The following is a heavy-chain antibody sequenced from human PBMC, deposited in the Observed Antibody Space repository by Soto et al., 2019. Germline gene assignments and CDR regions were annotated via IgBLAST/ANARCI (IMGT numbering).Heavy chain of an antibody. Sequence: GGSLRLSCAASGFTFSSYSMNWVRQAPGKGLEWVSSISSSSSYIYYADSVKGRFTISRDNAKNSQYLQMNSLRAEDTAVYYCARASGIYCSSTSCRESYFDYWGQGTLVTVSS. CDR1: GFTFSSYS. CDR2: ISSSSSYI. J-gene: IGHJ4*02. D-gene: IGHD2-2*01. V-gene: IGHV3-21*01. CDR3: ARASGIYCSSTSCRESYFDY.